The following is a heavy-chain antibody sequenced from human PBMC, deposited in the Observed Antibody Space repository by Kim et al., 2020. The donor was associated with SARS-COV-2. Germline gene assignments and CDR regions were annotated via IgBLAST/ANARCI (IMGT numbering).Heavy chain of an antibody. V-gene: IGHV4-59*01. D-gene: IGHD6-19*01. J-gene: IGHJ6*03. CDR1: GGSISSYY. CDR2: IYYSGST. Sequence: SETLSLTCTVSGGSISSYYWSWIRQPPGKGLEWIGYIYYSGSTNYNPSLKSRVTISVDTSKNQFSLKLSSVTAADTAVYYCAREANSGWRYYYYMDVWGKGTTVTVSS. CDR3: AREANSGWRYYYYMDV.